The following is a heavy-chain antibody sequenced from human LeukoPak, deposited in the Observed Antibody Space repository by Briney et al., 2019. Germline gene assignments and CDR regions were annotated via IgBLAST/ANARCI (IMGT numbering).Heavy chain of an antibody. CDR1: GYTFTGYY. CDR3: ARSPDILTGENFDY. Sequence: ASVKVSCKASGYTFTGYYMHWVRQAPGQGLEWMGWIKPNSGGTNYAQKLQGRVTMTRDTSISTAYMELSRLRSDDTAVYYCARSPDILTGENFDYWGQGTLVTVSS. J-gene: IGHJ4*02. V-gene: IGHV1-2*02. CDR2: IKPNSGGT. D-gene: IGHD3-9*01.